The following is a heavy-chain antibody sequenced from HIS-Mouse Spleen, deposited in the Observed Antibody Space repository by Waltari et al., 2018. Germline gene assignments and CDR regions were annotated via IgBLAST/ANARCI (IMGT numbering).Heavy chain of an antibody. J-gene: IGHJ2*01. CDR1: GGSISSSSYY. CDR2: IYYSGST. D-gene: IGHD6-13*01. V-gene: IGHV4-39*07. Sequence: QLQLQESGPGLVKPSETLSLPCTVYGGSISSSSYYWGWIRQPPGKGLEWIGRIYYSGSTYYNPSLKIRVTRSVDTSKNQFSLKLSSVTAADTAVYYCAREIPYSSSWYDWYFDLWGRGTLVTVSS. CDR3: AREIPYSSSWYDWYFDL.